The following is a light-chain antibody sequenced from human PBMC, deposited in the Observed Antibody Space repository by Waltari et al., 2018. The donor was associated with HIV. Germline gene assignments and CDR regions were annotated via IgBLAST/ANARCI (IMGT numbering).Light chain of an antibody. CDR3: QQYNRDPS. V-gene: IGKV1-5*03. J-gene: IGKJ5*01. Sequence: IHVIQSPSTLSAFVRDRVTIPCRASQDISTWLAWYQQQPGKAPQLLIHKASALESGVSSRFSGSGSGTEFTHIIDSLEPDDFATYYCQQYNRDPSFGQGTRLEMK. CDR2: KAS. CDR1: QDISTW.